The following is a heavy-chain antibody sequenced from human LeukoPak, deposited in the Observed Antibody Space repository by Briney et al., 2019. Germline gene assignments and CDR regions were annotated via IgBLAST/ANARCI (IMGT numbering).Heavy chain of an antibody. CDR2: IYYSGST. J-gene: IGHJ6*02. CDR1: GGSISSYY. V-gene: IGHV4-59*12. Sequence: SETLSLTCTVSGGSISSYYWSWIRQPPGKGLEWIGYIYYSGSTNYNPSLKSRVTISVDTSKNQFSLKLRSVTAADTAVYYCASQSSRLHYGMDVWGQGTTVTVSS. CDR3: ASQSSRLHYGMDV. D-gene: IGHD3-16*02.